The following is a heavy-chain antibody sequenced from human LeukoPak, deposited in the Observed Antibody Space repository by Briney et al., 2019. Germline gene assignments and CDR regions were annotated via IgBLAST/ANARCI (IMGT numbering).Heavy chain of an antibody. CDR1: GYTFTSYY. CDR2: INPSGGST. V-gene: IGHV1-46*01. CDR3: ARGSIAVADIYYYYYMDV. J-gene: IGHJ6*03. D-gene: IGHD6-19*01. Sequence: GASVKVSCKASGYTFTSYYMHWVRRAPGEGLEWMGIINPSGGSTSYAQKFQGRVTMTRDMSTSTVYMELSSLRSEDTAVYYCARGSIAVADIYYYYYMDVWGKGTTVTVSS.